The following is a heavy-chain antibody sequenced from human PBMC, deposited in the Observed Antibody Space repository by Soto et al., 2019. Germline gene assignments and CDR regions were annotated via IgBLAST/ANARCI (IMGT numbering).Heavy chain of an antibody. V-gene: IGHV4-34*01. D-gene: IGHD3-22*01. CDR2: INHSGST. CDR1: GGSFSGYY. J-gene: IGHJ5*02. CDR3: ARGRKFSLRSMTVMRSFDP. Sequence: QVQLQQWGAGLLKPSETLSLTCAVYGGSFSGYYWSWIRQPPGKGLEWIGEINHSGSTNYNPSLKSRVTISVDTSKNQFYLKLSSVTAADTTVYYCARGRKFSLRSMTVMRSFDPWGQGTLVTVSS.